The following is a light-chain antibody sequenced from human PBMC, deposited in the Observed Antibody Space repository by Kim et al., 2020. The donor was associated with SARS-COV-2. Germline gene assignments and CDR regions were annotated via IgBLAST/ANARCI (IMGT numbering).Light chain of an antibody. J-gene: IGKJ4*01. CDR3: QQCSVFI. V-gene: IGKV1-5*03. Sequence: SLEGGVPSRFSGSGSGTEFILTISSLQPDDFAPYYCQQCSVFIFGGGTKVEIK.